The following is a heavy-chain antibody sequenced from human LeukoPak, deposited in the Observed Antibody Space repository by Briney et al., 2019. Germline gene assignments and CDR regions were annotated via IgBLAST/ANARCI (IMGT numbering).Heavy chain of an antibody. J-gene: IGHJ4*02. Sequence: GGSLRLSCAASGFSFNISGMHCVRQAPGKGLEWVAVISYDGSNKYYADSVKGRFTISRDNSKNTLYLQMNSLRAEDTAVYYCAKDSLMGTGYSSSWYVGFWGQGTLVTVSS. CDR2: ISYDGSNK. CDR1: GFSFNISG. CDR3: AKDSLMGTGYSSSWYVGF. D-gene: IGHD6-13*01. V-gene: IGHV3-30*18.